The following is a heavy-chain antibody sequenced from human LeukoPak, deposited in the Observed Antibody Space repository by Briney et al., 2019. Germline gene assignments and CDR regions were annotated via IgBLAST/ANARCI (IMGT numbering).Heavy chain of an antibody. Sequence: PRGSLRLSCAASGFTFTNYVMTWVRQAPGKGLEWVSTISGSGDSTYYADSVKGRFTISRDNSRNTLFLHMNSLRAEDTAFYYCAKPLIPVAGTLYFDYWGQGTLVTVSS. J-gene: IGHJ4*02. V-gene: IGHV3-23*01. D-gene: IGHD6-19*01. CDR1: GFTFTNYV. CDR2: ISGSGDST. CDR3: AKPLIPVAGTLYFDY.